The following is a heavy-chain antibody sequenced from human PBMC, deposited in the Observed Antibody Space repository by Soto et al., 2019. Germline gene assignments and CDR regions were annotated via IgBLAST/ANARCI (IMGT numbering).Heavy chain of an antibody. CDR1: GGTFGKSA. CDR3: ARDKARLQLGGNYYYAIDV. J-gene: IGHJ6*02. Sequence: QVQLVQSGAEVKKPGSSVTVSCQASGGTFGKSAISWVRQAPGQGLEWMGGIIPIFTTPDYAQKFQGRVTITEDESTRTAYMELTSPRSEDTAVYYCARDKARLQLGGNYYYAIDVWGQGTTVTVSS. D-gene: IGHD5-12*01. CDR2: IIPIFTTP. V-gene: IGHV1-69*12.